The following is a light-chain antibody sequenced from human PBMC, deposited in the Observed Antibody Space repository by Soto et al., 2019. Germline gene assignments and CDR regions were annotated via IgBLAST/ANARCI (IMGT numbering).Light chain of an antibody. V-gene: IGKV1-33*01. CDR2: DAS. Sequence: DIQMTQSPSSLSASVGDRVTITCQASHDISNSLNWFQQKPGKAPKLLISDASNLETGVPSRFTGGGSGTDFTFTLSSLQPDDLATYYCQQYHNLPRTFGQGTKLEIK. J-gene: IGKJ2*01. CDR3: QQYHNLPRT. CDR1: HDISNS.